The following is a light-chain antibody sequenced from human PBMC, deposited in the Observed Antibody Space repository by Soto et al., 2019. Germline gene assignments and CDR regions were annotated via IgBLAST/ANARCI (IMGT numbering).Light chain of an antibody. CDR2: DAS. CDR1: QSINSY. Sequence: EIVLTHSPATLSLSPCERATLSFRASQSINSYLGWYQQKPGQAPRLLIYDASNRATGIPARFSGSGSGTDFTLTISSLEPEDFAVYYCQHRSNWPLTFGGGTKVDIK. J-gene: IGKJ4*01. V-gene: IGKV3-11*01. CDR3: QHRSNWPLT.